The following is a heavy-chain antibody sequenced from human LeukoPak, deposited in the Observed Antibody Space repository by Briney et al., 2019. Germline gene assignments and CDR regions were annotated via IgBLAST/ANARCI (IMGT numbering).Heavy chain of an antibody. CDR3: ARVNDFWSGRRYYYYYYMDV. Sequence: EASVKVSCKASGGTFSSYAISWVRQAPGQGLEWMGGIISIFGTANYAQKFQGRVTITTDESTSTAYMELSSLRSEDTAVYYCARVNDFWSGRRYYYYYYMDVWGKGTTVTVSS. CDR1: GGTFSSYA. CDR2: IISIFGTA. D-gene: IGHD3-3*01. V-gene: IGHV1-69*05. J-gene: IGHJ6*03.